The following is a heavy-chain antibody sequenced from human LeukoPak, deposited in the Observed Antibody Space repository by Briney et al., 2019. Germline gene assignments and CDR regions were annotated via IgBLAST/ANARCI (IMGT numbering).Heavy chain of an antibody. CDR2: IIPIFGTA. CDR1: GGTFSSYA. CDR3: ARGYEWLRPLDY. D-gene: IGHD5-12*01. V-gene: IGHV1-69*01. Sequence: SVTVSCTASGGTFSSYAISWVRQAPGQGLEWMGGIIPIFGTANYAQKFQGRVTITADESTSTAYMELSSLRSEDTAVYYCARGYEWLRPLDYWGQGTLVTVSS. J-gene: IGHJ4*02.